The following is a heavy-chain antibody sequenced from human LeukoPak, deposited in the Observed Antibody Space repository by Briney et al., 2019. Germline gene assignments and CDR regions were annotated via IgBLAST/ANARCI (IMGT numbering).Heavy chain of an antibody. CDR2: IYYSGST. Sequence: SETLSLTCTVSGGSISSYYWSWIRQLLGKGLEWIGYIYYSGSTNYNPSLKSRVTISVDTSKNQFSLKLTSVTAADTAVYYCARGDSGSPKYEWFDPWGQGTLVTVSS. D-gene: IGHD3-10*01. J-gene: IGHJ5*02. CDR1: GGSISSYY. CDR3: ARGDSGSPKYEWFDP. V-gene: IGHV4-59*01.